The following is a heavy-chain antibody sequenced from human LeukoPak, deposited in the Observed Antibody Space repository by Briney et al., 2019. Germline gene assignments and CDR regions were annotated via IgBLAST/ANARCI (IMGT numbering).Heavy chain of an antibody. Sequence: GGSLRLSCAASGFTLINYAMSWVRQAPGKGLEWVSSISSSSSYIYYADSVKGRFTISRDNAKNSLYLQMNSLRAEDTAVYYCARVYHSYGVDYWGQGTLVTVSS. CDR1: GFTLINYA. CDR2: ISSSSSYI. CDR3: ARVYHSYGVDY. J-gene: IGHJ4*02. D-gene: IGHD5-18*01. V-gene: IGHV3-21*01.